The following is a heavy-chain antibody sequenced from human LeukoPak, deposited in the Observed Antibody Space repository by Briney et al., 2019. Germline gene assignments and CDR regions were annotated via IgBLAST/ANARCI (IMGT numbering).Heavy chain of an antibody. Sequence: GGSLRLSCATSGFTFSDYTMNWVRQAPGKGLEWVSFISTSGTSIYYADSVKGRFTISRDNSKNTLYLQMNSLTVEDTAVYYCAKGTTGMAPRGYFDDWGQGTLVTASS. CDR3: AKGTTGMAPRGYFDD. V-gene: IGHV3-21*04. D-gene: IGHD5-18*01. J-gene: IGHJ4*02. CDR2: ISTSGTSI. CDR1: GFTFSDYT.